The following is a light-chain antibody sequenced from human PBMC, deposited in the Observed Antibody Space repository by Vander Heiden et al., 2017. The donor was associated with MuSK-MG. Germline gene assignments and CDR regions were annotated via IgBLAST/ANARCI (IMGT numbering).Light chain of an antibody. Sequence: QSALTQPASVSGSPGQSITISCTGTGSDVGLYDLVSWYQHLPGKAPKLMIYAVSKRPSGVSDRFSGSKSANTASLTISGLQAEDEADYYCSSYGGTITYWLFGGGTKLTVL. CDR2: AVS. CDR3: SSYGGTITYWL. V-gene: IGLV2-23*02. J-gene: IGLJ2*01. CDR1: GSDVGLYDL.